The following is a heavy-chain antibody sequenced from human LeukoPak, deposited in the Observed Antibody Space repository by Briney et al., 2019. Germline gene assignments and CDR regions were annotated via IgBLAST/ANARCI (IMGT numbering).Heavy chain of an antibody. V-gene: IGHV4-59*08. CDR1: GGSLCSYP. Sequence: SETLSHTCTVSGGSLCSYPWNWMRQPPGKGLEWVGNIYYSGSTNYNPPLKSRVTISPYTSKNQFPLRLSSVTAADTAVYYCARQGARFGELLSFYAMDVWGQGTTVTVSS. CDR3: ARQGARFGELLSFYAMDV. J-gene: IGHJ6*02. D-gene: IGHD3-10*01. CDR2: IYYSGST.